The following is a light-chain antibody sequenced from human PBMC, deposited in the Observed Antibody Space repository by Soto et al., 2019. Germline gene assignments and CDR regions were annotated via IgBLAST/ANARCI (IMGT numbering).Light chain of an antibody. CDR2: GAS. CDR3: LLYYSPDRYT. CDR1: QSVTSSH. V-gene: IGKV3-20*01. J-gene: IGKJ2*01. Sequence: EIVLTQTPGTLSLSPGERATLSCRASQSVTSSHLAWYQQKPGQAPRLLIYGASTRATGIQDRFSGSGSDTDFSLTIRRLDPEDFAMYYCLLYYSPDRYTFGPGTKVQSK.